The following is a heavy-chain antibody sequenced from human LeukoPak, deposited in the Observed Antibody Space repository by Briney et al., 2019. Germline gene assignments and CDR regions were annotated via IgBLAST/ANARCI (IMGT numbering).Heavy chain of an antibody. V-gene: IGHV4-4*09. Sequence: KTSETLSLTCTVSGGSISSYYWSWIRQPPGKGLEWIGYIYTSGSTNYNPSLKSRVTISVDTSKNQFSLKLRSVTAADTAVYYCARQIASAGTAGFDFRGQGALVTVSS. J-gene: IGHJ4*02. CDR1: GGSISSYY. D-gene: IGHD6-13*01. CDR2: IYTSGST. CDR3: ARQIASAGTAGFDF.